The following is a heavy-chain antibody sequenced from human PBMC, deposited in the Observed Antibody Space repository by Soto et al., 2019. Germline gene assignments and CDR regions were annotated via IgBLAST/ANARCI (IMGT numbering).Heavy chain of an antibody. CDR1: GFTFDDYA. J-gene: IGHJ3*02. V-gene: IGHV3-9*01. CDR3: AIMDIVTERNAFEI. Sequence: EVQLVESGGGLVQPGRSLRLSCAPSGFTFDDYAMHWVRQAPGKGLEWVSGISWNSGSIGYADSVKGRFTISRDNSKNSLYLQVNSLRAEDTALYYCAIMDIVTERNAFEIWGEGTMVTVSS. CDR2: ISWNSGSI. D-gene: IGHD2-2*03.